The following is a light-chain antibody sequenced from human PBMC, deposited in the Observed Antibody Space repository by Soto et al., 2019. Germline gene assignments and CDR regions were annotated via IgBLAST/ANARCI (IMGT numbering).Light chain of an antibody. CDR3: SSFTTRSTLV. CDR1: SSDVGSFDS. J-gene: IGLJ1*01. CDR2: DVS. Sequence: QSVLTQPASVSGSPGQPITISCTGTSSDVGSFDSVAWYQHNPGKAPKLMIYDVSNRPSGVSSRFSGSKSGNTASLSISGLQTEDEANYYCSSFTTRSTLVFGTGTKVTVL. V-gene: IGLV2-14*01.